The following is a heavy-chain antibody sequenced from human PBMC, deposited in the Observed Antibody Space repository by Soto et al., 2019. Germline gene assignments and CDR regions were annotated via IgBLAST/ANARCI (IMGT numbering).Heavy chain of an antibody. J-gene: IGHJ6*02. CDR2: ISYDGSNK. D-gene: IGHD3-3*01. V-gene: IGHV3-30*18. Sequence: GGSLRLSCAASGFTFSSYGMHWVRQAPGKGLEWVAVISYDGSNKYYADSVKGRFTISRDNSKNTLYLQMNSLRAEDTAVYYCAKDWSVGRFLEWTPRHYYGMDVWGQGTTVTVSS. CDR3: AKDWSVGRFLEWTPRHYYGMDV. CDR1: GFTFSSYG.